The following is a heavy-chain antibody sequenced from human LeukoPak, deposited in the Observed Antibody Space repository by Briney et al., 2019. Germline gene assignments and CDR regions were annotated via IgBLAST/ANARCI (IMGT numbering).Heavy chain of an antibody. J-gene: IGHJ4*02. Sequence: ASVKVSCKASGYTFTGYYMHWVRQAPGQGLEWMGWINPNSGGTNYAQKFQGRVTMTRDTSISTAYMELSRLRSDDTAVYYCARLHYDSSGYWLYEMWYDYWGQGTLVTVSS. CDR3: ARLHYDSSGYWLYEMWYDY. CDR1: GYTFTGYY. CDR2: INPNSGGT. V-gene: IGHV1-2*02. D-gene: IGHD3-22*01.